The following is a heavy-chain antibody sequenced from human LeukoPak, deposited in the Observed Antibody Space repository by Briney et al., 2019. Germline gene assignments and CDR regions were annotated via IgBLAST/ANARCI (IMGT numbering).Heavy chain of an antibody. J-gene: IGHJ4*02. V-gene: IGHV1-46*01. Sequence: ASVKVSCKASGYTFTNYYMQWVRQAPGQGLEWMGTIDPSGGDTRYAQTFQGRVTLTMDTSTSTVYMQVSSLRSEDTAVYYCAKVREYCATTSCYAPFDSWGQGTLVTVSS. D-gene: IGHD2-2*01. CDR3: AKVREYCATTSCYAPFDS. CDR2: IDPSGGDT. CDR1: GYTFTNYY.